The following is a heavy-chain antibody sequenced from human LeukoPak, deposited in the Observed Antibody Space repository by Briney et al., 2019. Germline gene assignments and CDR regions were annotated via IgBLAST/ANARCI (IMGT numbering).Heavy chain of an antibody. CDR3: AGYSSSLYGGFDP. CDR1: GFTFCSYG. V-gene: IGHV3-33*01. D-gene: IGHD6-13*01. J-gene: IGHJ5*02. CDR2: IWYDGSNK. Sequence: GGSLRLSCAASGFTFCSYGMHWVRQAPGKGLEWVAVIWYDGSNKYYADSVKGRFTISRDNSKNTLYLQMNSLRAEDTAVYYCAGYSSSLYGGFDPWGQGTLVTVSS.